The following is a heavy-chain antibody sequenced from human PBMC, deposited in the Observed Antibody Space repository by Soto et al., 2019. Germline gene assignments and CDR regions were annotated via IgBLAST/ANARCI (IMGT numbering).Heavy chain of an antibody. CDR3: ARHGSGSYYNNWFDP. J-gene: IGHJ5*02. D-gene: IGHD3-10*01. CDR2: VQNGGTT. CDR1: GASGNSRDYH. V-gene: IGHV4-61*08. Sequence: SETLSLTCTVSGASGNSRDYHWSWIRQPPGRGLEWIGQVQNGGTTEFDSSSLKSRLTFSIDASKNQFSLKLSSVTAADTAVYYCARHGSGSYYNNWFDPWGQGTLVTVSS.